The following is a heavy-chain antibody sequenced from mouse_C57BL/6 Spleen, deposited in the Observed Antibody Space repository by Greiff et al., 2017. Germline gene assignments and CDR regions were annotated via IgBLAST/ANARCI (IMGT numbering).Heavy chain of an antibody. CDR3: ARSNSNLSYWYFDV. CDR1: GYTFTDYN. D-gene: IGHD2-5*01. V-gene: IGHV1-18*01. Sequence: VQLQQSGPELVKPGASVKIPCKASGYTFTDYNMDWVKQSHGKSLEWIGDINPNNGGTIYNQKFKGKATLTVDKSSSTAYMELRSLTSEDTAVYYCARSNSNLSYWYFDVWGTGTTVTVSS. J-gene: IGHJ1*03. CDR2: INPNNGGT.